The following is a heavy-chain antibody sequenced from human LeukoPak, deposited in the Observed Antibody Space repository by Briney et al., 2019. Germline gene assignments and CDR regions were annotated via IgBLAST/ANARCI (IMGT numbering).Heavy chain of an antibody. CDR3: AREPVLLWSGELLYRNYYYYYGMDV. J-gene: IGHJ6*02. Sequence: SETLSLTCTVSGGSISSYYWSWIRQPAGKGLEWIGRIYTSGSTNYNPSLKSRVTMSVDTSKNQFSLKLSSVTAADTAVYYCAREPVLLWSGELLYRNYYYYYGMDVWGQGTTVTVSS. CDR2: IYTSGST. V-gene: IGHV4-4*07. D-gene: IGHD3-10*01. CDR1: GGSISSYY.